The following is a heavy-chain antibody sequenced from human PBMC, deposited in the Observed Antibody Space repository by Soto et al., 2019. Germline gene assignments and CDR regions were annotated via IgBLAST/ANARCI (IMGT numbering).Heavy chain of an antibody. Sequence: ASVKVSCKASGYTFTDYLIHWVRQGPGRGLEWMGIINPNNGDTSYAQQFQGRVALTRDTSTNTLYMALSGLISEDTAVYSCAREPPGTGSFDFWGKGALVTVTS. V-gene: IGHV1-46*01. D-gene: IGHD1-26*01. CDR1: GYTFTDYL. CDR2: INPNNGDT. CDR3: AREPPGTGSFDF. J-gene: IGHJ4*02.